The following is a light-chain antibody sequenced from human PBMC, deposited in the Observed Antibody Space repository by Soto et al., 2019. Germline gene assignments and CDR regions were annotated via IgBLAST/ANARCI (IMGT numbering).Light chain of an antibody. CDR3: QSYDSSLSGSRV. CDR2: SNS. J-gene: IGLJ2*01. V-gene: IGLV1-40*01. Sequence: QSVLTQPPSVSGAPGQRVTISCTGSSSTIGAGYDVHWYQQLPRTAPKLLIYSNSNRPSGVPDRFSGSKSDTSASLAITGLQAEDEADYYCQSYDSSLSGSRVFGGGTKLTVL. CDR1: SSTIGAGYD.